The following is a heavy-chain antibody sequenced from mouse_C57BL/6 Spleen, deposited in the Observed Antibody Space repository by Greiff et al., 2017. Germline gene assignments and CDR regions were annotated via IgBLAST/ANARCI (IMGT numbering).Heavy chain of an antibody. D-gene: IGHD2-2*01. Sequence: QVQLKQPGAELVKPGASVKLSCKASGYTFTSYWMQWVKQRPGQGLEWIGEIDPSDSYTNYNQKFKGKATLTVDTSSSTAYMQLSSLTSEDSAVYYCARRRGYDYFDYWGKGTTLTVAS. CDR2: IDPSDSYT. CDR3: ARRRGYDYFDY. V-gene: IGHV1-50*01. J-gene: IGHJ2*01. CDR1: GYTFTSYW.